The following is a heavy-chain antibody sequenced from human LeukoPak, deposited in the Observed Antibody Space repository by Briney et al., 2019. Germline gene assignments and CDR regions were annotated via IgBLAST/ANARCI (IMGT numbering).Heavy chain of an antibody. CDR2: ISSSSSTI. J-gene: IGHJ1*01. V-gene: IGHV3-48*01. D-gene: IGHD1-26*01. CDR3: ARAPQELLEYFQH. CDR1: GFTFSSYS. Sequence: GGSLRLSCAASGFTFSSYSMNWVRQAPGKGLEWVSYISSSSSTIYYADSVKGRFTISRDNAKNSLYLQMNSLRAEDTAVYYCARAPQELLEYFQHWGQGTLVTVSS.